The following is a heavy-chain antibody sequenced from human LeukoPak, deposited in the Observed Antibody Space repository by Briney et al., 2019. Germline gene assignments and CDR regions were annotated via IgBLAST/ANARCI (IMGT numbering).Heavy chain of an antibody. CDR1: GGSISSYY. CDR2: IYTSGST. D-gene: IGHD4-17*01. Sequence: SETLSLTCTVSGGSISSYYWSWIRQPAGKGLEWIGHIYTSGSTNYNPSLKSRVTMSVDTSKNQFSLKLSSVTAADTAVYYCARVLTTVTTSWFDPWGQGTLVTVSS. J-gene: IGHJ5*02. CDR3: ARVLTTVTTSWFDP. V-gene: IGHV4-4*07.